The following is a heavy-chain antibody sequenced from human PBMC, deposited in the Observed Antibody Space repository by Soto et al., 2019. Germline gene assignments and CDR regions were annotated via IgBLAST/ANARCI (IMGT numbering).Heavy chain of an antibody. CDR3: AKEGAMVRGVLDY. Sequence: GGSLRLSCAASGFTISSYAMHWVRQAPGKGLEWVAVISYDGSNKYYADSVKGRFTISRDNSKNTLYRQMNSLRAEDTAVYYCAKEGAMVRGVLDYCGQGTLVTVPS. D-gene: IGHD3-10*01. V-gene: IGHV3-30-3*01. CDR1: GFTISSYA. CDR2: ISYDGSNK. J-gene: IGHJ4*02.